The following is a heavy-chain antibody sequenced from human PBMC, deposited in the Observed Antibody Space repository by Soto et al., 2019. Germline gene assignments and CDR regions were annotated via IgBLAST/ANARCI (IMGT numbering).Heavy chain of an antibody. V-gene: IGHV1-18*01. Sequence: QGQLVQSGAEVKKPGASVKVSCKASGYTFTRYGISWVRQAPGQGLEWMGWISGYNGYTKYAQKFQGRVTMTVDTSATTALMELTGLTSDYRAVYYCARNGEPPYYYYGMDVW. CDR3: ARNGEPPYYYYGMDV. CDR2: ISGYNGYT. J-gene: IGHJ6*01. D-gene: IGHD7-27*01. CDR1: GYTFTRYG.